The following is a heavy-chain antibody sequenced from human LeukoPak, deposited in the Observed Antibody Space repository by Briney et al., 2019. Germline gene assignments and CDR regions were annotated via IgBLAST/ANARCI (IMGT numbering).Heavy chain of an antibody. J-gene: IGHJ4*02. D-gene: IGHD3-10*01. CDR2: ITGSGGST. V-gene: IGHV3-23*01. CDR3: VKNNYGLLDY. CDR1: GFTFSNYA. Sequence: GGSLRLSCAASGFTFSNYAMNWVRQAPGKGLEWVSTITGSGGSTYYADSVKGRFTISRDNSKNTLYLQMNSLRAEDTAVYYCVKNNYGLLDYWGQGTLVTVSS.